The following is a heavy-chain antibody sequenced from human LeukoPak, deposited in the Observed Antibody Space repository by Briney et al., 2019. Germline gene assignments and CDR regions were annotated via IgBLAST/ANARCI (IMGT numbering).Heavy chain of an antibody. CDR3: AKDRGPNEQWLANWFDP. CDR1: GFTFSSYG. V-gene: IGHV3-30*18. CDR2: ISYDGRNK. D-gene: IGHD6-19*01. Sequence: GGSLRLSCAASGFTFSSYGMHWVRQAPGKGLGWVAIISYDGRNKNYADSVKGRFTISRDNSKNTLYLQMNNLRTEDTAVYYCAKDRGPNEQWLANWFDPWGQGTLVTVSS. J-gene: IGHJ5*02.